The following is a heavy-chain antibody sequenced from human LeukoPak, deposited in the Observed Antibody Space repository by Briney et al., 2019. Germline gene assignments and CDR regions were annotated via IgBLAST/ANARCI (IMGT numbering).Heavy chain of an antibody. CDR2: FDPKDGET. D-gene: IGHD3-16*01. J-gene: IGHJ4*02. CDR3: ATVYLYADYTGFDY. CDR1: GYTLTELS. Sequence: GASVKVSCKVSGYTLTELSMHWVRQAPGKGLEWMGGFDPKDGETIYAQKFQGRVTMTEDTSTDTAYMELSSLRSEDTAVYYCATVYLYADYTGFDYWGQGTLVTVSS. V-gene: IGHV1-24*01.